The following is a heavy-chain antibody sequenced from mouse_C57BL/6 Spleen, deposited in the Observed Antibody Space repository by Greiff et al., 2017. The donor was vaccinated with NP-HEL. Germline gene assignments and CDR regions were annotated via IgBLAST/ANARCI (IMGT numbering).Heavy chain of an antibody. CDR1: GFSLTSYG. J-gene: IGHJ3*01. CDR2: IWSGGST. Sequence: VQLQQSGPGLVQPSQSLSITCTVSGFSLTSYGVHWVRQSPGKGLEWLGVIWSGGSTDYNAAFISRLSISKDNSKSQVFFKMNSLQADDTAIYYCARNHGNYRFAYWGQGTLVTVSA. CDR3: ARNHGNYRFAY. D-gene: IGHD2-1*01. V-gene: IGHV2-2*01.